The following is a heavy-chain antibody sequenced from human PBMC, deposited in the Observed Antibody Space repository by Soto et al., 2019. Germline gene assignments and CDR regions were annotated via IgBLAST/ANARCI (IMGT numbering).Heavy chain of an antibody. J-gene: IGHJ5*02. D-gene: IGHD5-18*01. CDR2: IFSNDEK. CDR1: GFSLSNARMG. V-gene: IGHV2-26*01. Sequence: QVTLKESGPVLVKPTETLTLTCTVSGFSLSNARMGVSWIRQPPGKALEWLAHIFSNDEKSYSTSLKSRLTISKDTTKIQVVLTMTNMDPGDTATYYCARIRIQLWLGWFDPWGQGTLVTVSS. CDR3: ARIRIQLWLGWFDP.